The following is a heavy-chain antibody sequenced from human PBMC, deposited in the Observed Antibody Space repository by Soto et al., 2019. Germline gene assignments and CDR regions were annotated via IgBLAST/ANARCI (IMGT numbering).Heavy chain of an antibody. CDR3: AKVYPYDSSGYYWYFDL. CDR1: GFTFSSYA. CDR2: ISGSGGST. Sequence: GGSLRLSCAASGFTFSSYAMSWVRQAPGKGLEWVSAISGSGGSTYYADSVKGRFTISRDNSKNTLYLQMNSLRAEDTAVYYCAKVYPYDSSGYYWYFDLWGRGTLVTVSS. V-gene: IGHV3-23*01. D-gene: IGHD3-22*01. J-gene: IGHJ2*01.